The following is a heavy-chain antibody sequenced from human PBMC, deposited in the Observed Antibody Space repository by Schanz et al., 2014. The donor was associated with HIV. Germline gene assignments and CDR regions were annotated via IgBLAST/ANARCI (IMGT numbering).Heavy chain of an antibody. V-gene: IGHV3-30*03. CDR3: ARDLHDYGDARTDY. J-gene: IGHJ4*02. CDR2: ISYDGSNK. D-gene: IGHD4-17*01. CDR1: GFTITSYG. Sequence: VQLLESGGGLVQPGGSLRLSCAVSGFTITSYGMSWVRQAPGKGLEWVAVISYDGSNKHYADSVKGRFTISRDNSKNTLYLRMNSLRVEDTAVYYCARDLHDYGDARTDYWGQGILVTVSS.